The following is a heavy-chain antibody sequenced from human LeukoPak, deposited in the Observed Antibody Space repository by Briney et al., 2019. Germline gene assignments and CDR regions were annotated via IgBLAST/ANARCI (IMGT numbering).Heavy chain of an antibody. CDR3: ARDHLTMVRGALVDY. D-gene: IGHD3-10*01. Sequence: ASVKVSCKASGYTFTSYGISWVRQAPGQGLEWMGWISAYNGNTNYAQKLQGRVTITADKSTSTAYMELSSLRSEDTAVYYCARDHLTMVRGALVDYWGQGTLVTVSS. V-gene: IGHV1-18*01. CDR2: ISAYNGNT. CDR1: GYTFTSYG. J-gene: IGHJ4*02.